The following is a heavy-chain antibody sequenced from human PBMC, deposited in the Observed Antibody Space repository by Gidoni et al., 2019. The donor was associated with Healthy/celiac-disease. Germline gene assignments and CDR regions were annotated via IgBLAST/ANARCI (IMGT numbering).Heavy chain of an antibody. Sequence: QLQLQESGPGLVKPSETLSLTCTVSGGSISSSSYYWGWLRQPPGKGLEWIGSIYYSGSTYYNPSRKSRVTISVDTSKNQFSLKLSSVTAADTAVYYCARLLRVRGQDYWGQGTLVTVSS. CDR1: GGSISSSSYY. CDR3: ARLLRVRGQDY. V-gene: IGHV4-39*01. D-gene: IGHD3-10*01. CDR2: IYYSGST. J-gene: IGHJ4*02.